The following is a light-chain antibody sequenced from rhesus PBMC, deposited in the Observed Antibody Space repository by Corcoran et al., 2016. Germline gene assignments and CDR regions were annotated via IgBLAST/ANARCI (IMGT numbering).Light chain of an antibody. J-gene: IGKJ1*01. V-gene: IGKV3-24*01. Sequence: EIVMTQSPATLSLSPGERATLSCRAGQSVSSNLAWYQQKPGQAPRLLIYGASSRATGIPDRFSGSGAGTDFTLTISSLEPEDVAVYYCLQHSNWPWTFGQGTKVEFK. CDR2: GAS. CDR3: LQHSNWPWT. CDR1: QSVSSN.